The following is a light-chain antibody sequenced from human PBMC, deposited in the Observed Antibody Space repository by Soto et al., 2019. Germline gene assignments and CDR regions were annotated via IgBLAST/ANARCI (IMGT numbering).Light chain of an antibody. V-gene: IGLV2-14*01. CDR1: SSDVGTYNY. CDR3: SSYTSATTYV. Sequence: QSALTQPASVSGSPGQSITLSCTGTSSDVGTYNYDSWYQQYPGEAPKVIIYDVSHRPAGVSNRFSGSKSGNTASLTISGLQTQDEADYYCSSYTSATTYVFGTGT. CDR2: DVS. J-gene: IGLJ1*01.